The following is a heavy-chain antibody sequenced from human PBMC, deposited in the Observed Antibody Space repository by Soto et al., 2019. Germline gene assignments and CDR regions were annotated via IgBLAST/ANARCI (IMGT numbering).Heavy chain of an antibody. CDR1: GYTFTSSW. J-gene: IGHJ3*02. CDR3: ASRLPCGADCFDAFDI. V-gene: IGHV5-10-1*01. D-gene: IGHD2-21*02. CDR2: IDPSDSYV. Sequence: GESLKISCKGSGYTFTSSWISWVRQMPGKGLEWMGRIDPSDSYVSYSPSFEVHVTISTDNSISTAYLQWSSLKASDTAMYYCASRLPCGADCFDAFDIWGQGTMVTVSS.